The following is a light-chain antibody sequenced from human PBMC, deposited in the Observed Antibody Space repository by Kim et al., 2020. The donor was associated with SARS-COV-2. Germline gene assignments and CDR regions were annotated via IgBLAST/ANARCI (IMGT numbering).Light chain of an antibody. J-gene: IGLJ3*02. V-gene: IGLV10-54*01. Sequence: QAGLTQPPSVSKGLRQTATLTCTGNSNNVGPQGVLWLQQHQGHPPKLLSYRYDNGPSGISDRLSASRSGNIASLTITGLQPDDEADYYCSAWGGSLSAWVFGGGTQLTVL. CDR3: SAWGGSLSAWV. CDR1: SNNVGPQG. CDR2: RYD.